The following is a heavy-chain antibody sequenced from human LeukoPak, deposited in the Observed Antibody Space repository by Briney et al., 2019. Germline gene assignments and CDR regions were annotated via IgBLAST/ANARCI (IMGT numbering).Heavy chain of an antibody. CDR2: INSDGSST. CDR1: GFTFSSYW. V-gene: IGHV3-74*01. J-gene: IGHJ6*03. D-gene: IGHD5-12*01. Sequence: GGSLRLSCAASGFTFSSYWMHWVRQAPGKGLVWVSRINSDGSSTSYGDSVKGRFTISRDNAKNSLYLQMNSLRAEDTAVYYCARSLDSGYDDYYYYYMDVWGKRTMVTVSS. CDR3: ARSLDSGYDDYYYYYMDV.